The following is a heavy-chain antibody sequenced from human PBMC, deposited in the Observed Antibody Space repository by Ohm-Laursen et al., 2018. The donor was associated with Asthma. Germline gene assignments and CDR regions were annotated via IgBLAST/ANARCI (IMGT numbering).Heavy chain of an antibody. Sequence: SLRLSCTASGFTFSSNAMHWVRQAPGKGLEWVAVISKDGSNKYYAESVKGRFTISRDNSMNALYVQMNSLRAEDTAVYYCARDLVAVTTSWFDPWGQGTLVTVSS. V-gene: IGHV3-30-3*01. CDR1: GFTFSSNA. J-gene: IGHJ5*02. CDR3: ARDLVAVTTSWFDP. CDR2: ISKDGSNK. D-gene: IGHD4-17*01.